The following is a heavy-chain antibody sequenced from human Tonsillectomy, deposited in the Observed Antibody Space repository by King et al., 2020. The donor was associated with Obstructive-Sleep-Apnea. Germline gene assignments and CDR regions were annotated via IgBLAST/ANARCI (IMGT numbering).Heavy chain of an antibody. CDR2: ILYDGSNT. CDR3: ASPDGSGSHPPYYDY. CDR1: GYTISNYG. D-gene: IGHD3-10*01. Sequence: VQLVESGGGVVQPGRSLRLSCAASGYTISNYGMHWVRQAPGKGLEWVAIILYDGSNTYYAVSVKGRFTISRDNSKNTLYMQMNSLRSEDTAVYYCASPDGSGSHPPYYDYWGQGTLVTVSS. V-gene: IGHV3-30*03. J-gene: IGHJ4*02.